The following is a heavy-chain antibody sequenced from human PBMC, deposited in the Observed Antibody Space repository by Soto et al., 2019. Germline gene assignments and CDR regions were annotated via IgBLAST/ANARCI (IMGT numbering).Heavy chain of an antibody. CDR3: ARWDDSSGHLDY. J-gene: IGHJ4*02. D-gene: IGHD3-22*01. CDR1: GGSISSGDYY. V-gene: IGHV4-30-4*01. Sequence: SETLSLTCAVAGGSISSGDYYWSWIRQPPGKGLEWIGYIYYSGSTYYNPSLKSRVTISVDTSKNQFSLKLSSVTAADTAVYYCARWDDSSGHLDYWGQGTLVTVSS. CDR2: IYYSGST.